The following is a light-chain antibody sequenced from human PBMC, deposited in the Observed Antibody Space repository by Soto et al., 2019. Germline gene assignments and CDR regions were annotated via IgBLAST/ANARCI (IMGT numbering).Light chain of an antibody. V-gene: IGKV3-20*01. J-gene: IGKJ1*01. Sequence: EIALTQSPGTLSLSPGARATLYCRASQSVSNNYLAWYQQKPGQAPRLLIYGASNRATGIPDRFSGSGSGTDFTLTISRLEPEDFAVYYCQQYGSSPWTFGQGTKVDIK. CDR2: GAS. CDR3: QQYGSSPWT. CDR1: QSVSNNY.